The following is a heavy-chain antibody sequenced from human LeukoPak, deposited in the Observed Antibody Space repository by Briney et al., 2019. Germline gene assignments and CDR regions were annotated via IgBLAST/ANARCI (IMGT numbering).Heavy chain of an antibody. V-gene: IGHV3-21*01. CDR2: ISSSSSYI. CDR3: ARDAVAGARFDY. Sequence: GGSLRLSCAASGFTFSSYSMNWVRQAPGKGLEWVSSISSSSSYIYYADSVKGRFTISRDNAKDSLYLQMNSLRAEDTAVYYCARDAVAGARFDYWGQGTLVTVSS. D-gene: IGHD6-19*01. J-gene: IGHJ4*02. CDR1: GFTFSSYS.